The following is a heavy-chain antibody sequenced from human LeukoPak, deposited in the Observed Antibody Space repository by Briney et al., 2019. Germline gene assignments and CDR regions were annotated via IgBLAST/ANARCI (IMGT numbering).Heavy chain of an antibody. D-gene: IGHD6-19*01. CDR1: GGSISSGSYY. V-gene: IGHV4-61*10. Sequence: PSQTLSLTCTVSGGSISSGSYYWSWIRQPAGKGLEWIGFVFYSGSTTYNPSLKSRVTISVDTSKNQFSLKLSSVTAADTAVYYCARGSDSSGWFSFDYWGQGTLVTVSS. CDR3: ARGSDSSGWFSFDY. J-gene: IGHJ4*02. CDR2: VFYSGST.